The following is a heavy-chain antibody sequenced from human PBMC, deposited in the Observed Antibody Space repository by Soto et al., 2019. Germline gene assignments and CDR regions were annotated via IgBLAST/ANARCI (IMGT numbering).Heavy chain of an antibody. CDR2: INPSGGST. V-gene: IGHV1-46*01. CDR3: ARQTKGSGSLHYGMDV. D-gene: IGHD1-26*01. J-gene: IGHJ6*02. Sequence: SVKVSCKSSGYTFTGYYMHLVRQAPGQGLEWMGIINPSGGSTSYAQKFQGRVTMTRDTSTSTVYMELSSMRSEDTAVYYCARQTKGSGSLHYGMDVWGQGTTVT. CDR1: GYTFTGYY.